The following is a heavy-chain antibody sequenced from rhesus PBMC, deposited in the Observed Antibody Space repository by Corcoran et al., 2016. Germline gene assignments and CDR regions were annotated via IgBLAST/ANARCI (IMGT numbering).Heavy chain of an antibody. CDR2: IYGGSGST. D-gene: IGHD4-35*01. CDR3: ARLDGNWSDS. Sequence: QVQLQESGPGLVKPSETLSLTCAVSGGSISSSNWWSWIRQSPGKGLEWIWFIYGGSGSTSYNPSLKIRVTISAAPSRSQFSRKLSSVAAPDTAVYYCARLDGNWSDSWGQGVVVTVSS. CDR1: GGSISSSNW. J-gene: IGHJ6*01. V-gene: IGHV4-93*02.